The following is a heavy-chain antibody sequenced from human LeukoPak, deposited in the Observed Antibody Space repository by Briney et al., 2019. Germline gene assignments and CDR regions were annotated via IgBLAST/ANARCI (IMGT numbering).Heavy chain of an antibody. CDR3: ARDRSL. Sequence: GGSLRLSCGASGFTFSSHAMSWVRQAPGKGLEWVSVIYSGGSTYYADSVKGRFTISRDNSKNTLYLQMNSLRAEDTAVYYCARDRSLWGQGTTVTVSS. D-gene: IGHD2-15*01. J-gene: IGHJ6*02. V-gene: IGHV3-53*01. CDR1: GFTFSSHA. CDR2: IYSGGST.